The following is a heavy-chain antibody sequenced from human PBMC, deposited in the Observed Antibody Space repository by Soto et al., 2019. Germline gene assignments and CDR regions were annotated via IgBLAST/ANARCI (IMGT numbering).Heavy chain of an antibody. J-gene: IGHJ4*02. V-gene: IGHV2-5*02. CDR2: IYWDDSK. CDR3: AHAYGGRSLY. Sequence: QITLKESGPTLVKPTQTLTLTCTFSGFSLTTDRVGVGWIRQPPGEALEWLAVIYWDDSKTYRPSLESRLTITKDTSKTQVALTMTNMASLDTATYYCAHAYGGRSLYWGQGTLVTVSS. CDR1: GFSLTTDRVG. D-gene: IGHD1-26*01.